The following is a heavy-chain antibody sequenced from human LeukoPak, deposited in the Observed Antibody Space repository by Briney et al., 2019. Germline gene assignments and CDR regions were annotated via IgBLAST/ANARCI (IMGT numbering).Heavy chain of an antibody. J-gene: IGHJ6*02. CDR2: INPSGGST. D-gene: IGHD2-8*01. CDR3: AREDVVLVDAVRYYYYGMDV. CDR1: GYNFISYY. V-gene: IGHV1-46*01. Sequence: GASVKASCKASGYNFISYYMHWVRQAPGQGLEWMGIINPSGGSTSYAQKFQDRVTMTRDTSTSTVYMELSSLKSEDTAVYYCAREDVVLVDAVRYYYYGMDVWGRGTTVTVSS.